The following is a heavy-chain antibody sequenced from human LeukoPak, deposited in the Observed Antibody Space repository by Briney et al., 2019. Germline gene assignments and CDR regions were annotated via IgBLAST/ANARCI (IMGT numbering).Heavy chain of an antibody. CDR1: GFTFRSFW. Sequence: AGGSLRLSCAASGFTFRSFWMSWVRQAPGKRLEWVANIKQNGAEEYYMDSVKGRFTISRDNAKNSVYLQMNSLRVEDTAMYYCARYTAVSSPGAFDIWGQGTMVTVSS. V-gene: IGHV3-7*03. CDR3: ARYTAVSSPGAFDI. J-gene: IGHJ3*02. CDR2: IKQNGAEE. D-gene: IGHD4-17*01.